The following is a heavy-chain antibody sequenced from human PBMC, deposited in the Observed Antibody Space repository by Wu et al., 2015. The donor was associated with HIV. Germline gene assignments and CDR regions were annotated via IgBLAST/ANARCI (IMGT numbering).Heavy chain of an antibody. CDR3: ASSSLGYYLPFDY. J-gene: IGHJ4*02. CDR1: GHTFTTYT. D-gene: IGHD3-3*01. Sequence: QDHLVQSGAEVKKPGSSVKVSCKASGHTFTTYTYNWVRQDPGQGLEWMGRVIPLLDTVSYSRKFQDRLTITADDSTSTVYMELSSLRSEDRAVYYCASSSLGYYLPFDYWGQGTLVTVSS. V-gene: IGHV1-69*11. CDR2: VIPLLDTV.